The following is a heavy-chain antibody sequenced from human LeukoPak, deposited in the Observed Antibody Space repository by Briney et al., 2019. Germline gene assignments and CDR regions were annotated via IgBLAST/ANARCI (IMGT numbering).Heavy chain of an antibody. V-gene: IGHV4-34*01. CDR1: GGSFSGYY. D-gene: IGHD6-19*01. Sequence: PSETLSLTCAVYGGSFSGYYWSCIRQTPGKGLEWIGEINHSGSTNYNPSLRSRVTISVDTSKNQFSLKLSSVTAADTAVYYCARCPLVYSSGWYWFDPWGQGTLLTVSS. CDR2: INHSGST. J-gene: IGHJ5*02. CDR3: ARCPLVYSSGWYWFDP.